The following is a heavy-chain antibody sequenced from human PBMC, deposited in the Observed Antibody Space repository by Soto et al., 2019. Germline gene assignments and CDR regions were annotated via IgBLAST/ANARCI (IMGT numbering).Heavy chain of an antibody. V-gene: IGHV4-4*02. CDR3: ARGGGPDIAYGMDV. CDR2: IYHSGST. CDR1: GGSISSINW. Sequence: LSLTCDVSGGSISSINWWSWVRQPPGKGLKWIGEIYHSGSTTYNPSLKSRVTISVDKSKNQFSLKLKSVTAADTAIYYCARGGGPDIAYGMDVWGQGTTVTVSS. J-gene: IGHJ6*02. D-gene: IGHD5-12*01.